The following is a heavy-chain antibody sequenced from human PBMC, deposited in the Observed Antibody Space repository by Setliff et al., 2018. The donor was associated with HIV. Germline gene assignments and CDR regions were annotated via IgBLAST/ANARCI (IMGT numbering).Heavy chain of an antibody. CDR2: IYHSGST. D-gene: IGHD3-3*01. CDR1: GYSISSGYY. CDR3: ARGLYNFWSGSRYFDL. V-gene: IGHV4-38-2*02. J-gene: IGHJ2*01. Sequence: PSETLSLPCTVSGYSISSGYYWGWIRQPPGKGLEWFGSIYHSGSTYYNPSLKSRVTISVDTSKNQFSLTLSSVTAADTAVYSCARGLYNFWSGSRYFDLWGRGTLVAVSS.